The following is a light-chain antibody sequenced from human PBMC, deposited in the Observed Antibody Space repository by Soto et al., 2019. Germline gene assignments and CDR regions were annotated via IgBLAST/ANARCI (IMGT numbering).Light chain of an antibody. J-gene: IGLJ1*01. CDR3: SSYTSSSTLYV. V-gene: IGLV2-14*01. CDR1: SSDFGGYNY. CDR2: DVS. Sequence: SVVPQPASLCGSPGQAITISCPGTSSDFGGYNYASWYQQHPGKAPKLMIYDVSNRPSGVSNRFSGSKSGNTASLTISGLQAEDEADYYCSSYTSSSTLYVFGTGTKVPAL.